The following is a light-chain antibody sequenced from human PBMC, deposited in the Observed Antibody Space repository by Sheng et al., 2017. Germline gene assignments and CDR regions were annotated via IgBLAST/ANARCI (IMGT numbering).Light chain of an antibody. CDR1: QSVSRN. CDR2: GAT. CDR3: HQYNNWPLT. V-gene: IGKV3-15*01. J-gene: IGKJ4*01. Sequence: EIVMTQSPATLSVSPGERATLSCRASQSVSRNLAWYQQKPGQAPRLLIYGATTRATGGPARFSGSGSGTEFTLTISSLQSEDFAVYYCHQYNNWPLTFGGGTKVEIK.